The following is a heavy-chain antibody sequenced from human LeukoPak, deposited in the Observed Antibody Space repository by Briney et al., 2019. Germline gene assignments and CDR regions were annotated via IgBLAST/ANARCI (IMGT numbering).Heavy chain of an antibody. D-gene: IGHD1-14*01. V-gene: IGHV3-53*01. J-gene: IGHJ4*02. CDR2: IYSGGRT. Sequence: PGGSLRLSCAVSGFTVSSSSMSWVRQAPGKGLEWVSVIYSGGRTYYADSVKGRFTISRDNSKNTLYLQMNSLRVEDTAVYYCARDPRNDYWGQGTLVTVSS. CDR3: ARDPRNDY. CDR1: GFTVSSSS.